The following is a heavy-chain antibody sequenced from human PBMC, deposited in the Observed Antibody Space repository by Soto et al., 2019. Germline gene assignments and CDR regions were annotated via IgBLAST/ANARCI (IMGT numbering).Heavy chain of an antibody. CDR3: SKDDCTSTSCYYFDY. D-gene: IGHD2-2*01. J-gene: IGHJ4*02. Sequence: QVQLVESGGGVVQPGRSLRLSCAASGFTFSTYGMHWVRQAPGKGLEWVAVISYDGSNKYYADSVKGRFTISRDNSKNTLYLQMNSLRAEDTAAYYCSKDDCTSTSCYYFDYWGQGTLVTVSS. V-gene: IGHV3-30*18. CDR1: GFTFSTYG. CDR2: ISYDGSNK.